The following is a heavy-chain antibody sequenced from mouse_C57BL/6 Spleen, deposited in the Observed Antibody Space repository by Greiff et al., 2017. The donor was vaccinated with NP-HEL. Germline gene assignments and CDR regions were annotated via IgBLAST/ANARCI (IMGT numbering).Heavy chain of an antibody. Sequence: QVQLQQPGAELVKPGASVKMSCKASGYTFTSYWITWVKQRPGQGLEWIGDIYPGSGSTNSNEKFKSKATLTVDTSSSTAYMQLSSLTSEDSAVYYCARSGGYGRAWFAYWGQGTLVTVSA. J-gene: IGHJ3*01. D-gene: IGHD2-2*01. CDR3: ARSGGYGRAWFAY. CDR1: GYTFTSYW. V-gene: IGHV1-55*01. CDR2: IYPGSGST.